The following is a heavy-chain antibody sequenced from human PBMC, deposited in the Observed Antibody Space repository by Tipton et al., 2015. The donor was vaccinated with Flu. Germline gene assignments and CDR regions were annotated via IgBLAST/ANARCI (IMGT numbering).Heavy chain of an antibody. J-gene: IGHJ5*01. V-gene: IGHV4-39*07. CDR2: IYYTGYP. Sequence: TLSLTCTASGGPISSSSHYWGWIRQSPGRGLEWVGSIYYTGYPYHNPSLRSRLAMSVDTSKNQFSLRLTSMTAADTAIYYCAKVMFGWVESWAQGIPVTVSS. D-gene: IGHD3-10*02. CDR3: AKVMFGWVES. CDR1: GGPISSSSHY.